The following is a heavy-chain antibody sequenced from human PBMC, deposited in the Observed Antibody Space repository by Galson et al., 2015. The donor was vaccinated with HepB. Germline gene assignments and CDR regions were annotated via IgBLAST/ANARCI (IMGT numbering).Heavy chain of an antibody. Sequence: SLRLSCAASGFTFSINAMGWVRQAPGKGLEWVSSISGSGDRTYYADSVRGRFTISRDNSKNTLYLQMNSLRVEDTAIYFCANGVSDLGDGYGLDVWGQGTTVTVSS. CDR1: GFTFSINA. CDR3: ANGVSDLGDGYGLDV. CDR2: ISGSGDRT. D-gene: IGHD5-24*01. J-gene: IGHJ6*02. V-gene: IGHV3-23*01.